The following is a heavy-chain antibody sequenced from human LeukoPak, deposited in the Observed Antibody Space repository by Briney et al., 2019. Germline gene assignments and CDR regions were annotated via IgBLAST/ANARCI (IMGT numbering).Heavy chain of an antibody. J-gene: IGHJ2*01. D-gene: IGHD6-6*01. CDR3: ANARGTSSSYFDL. Sequence: TGGSLRLSCAACGFTFSSYAMGWVRQPRGEGREWVSGISSGGGRTYYTHSMKGRFTISRDNSINTLYLQMNSLTAEDTALYYCANARGTSSSYFDLWGRGTLVTVSS. V-gene: IGHV3-23*01. CDR2: ISSGGGRT. CDR1: GFTFSSYA.